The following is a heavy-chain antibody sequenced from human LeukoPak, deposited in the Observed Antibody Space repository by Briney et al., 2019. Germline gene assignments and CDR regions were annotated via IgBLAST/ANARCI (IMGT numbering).Heavy chain of an antibody. V-gene: IGHV4-59*01. CDR1: GGSISSYY. D-gene: IGHD1-26*01. CDR2: IYYSGST. Sequence: PSETLSLTCTVSGGSISSYYWSWIRQPPGKGLEWIGYIYYSGSTNYNPSLKSRVTISVDTSKNQFSLKLSSVTAADTAVYYCARDGGASSSTWGQGTLVTVSS. J-gene: IGHJ4*02. CDR3: ARDGGASSST.